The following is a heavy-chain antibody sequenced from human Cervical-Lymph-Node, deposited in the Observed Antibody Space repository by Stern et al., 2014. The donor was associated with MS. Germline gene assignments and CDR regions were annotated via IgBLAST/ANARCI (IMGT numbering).Heavy chain of an antibody. CDR2: IWYDGSNS. Sequence: QVQLVQSGGGVVQPGRSLRLSCVASGFPFSSYGMHWVRQSPGKGLEWGAAIWYDGSNSYHADSVKGRFTISRDDSKNTLYLQMNSLRVEDTAVYYCARDGPIGRDWSQGEYWGPGTLVTVSS. J-gene: IGHJ4*02. D-gene: IGHD3-9*01. CDR1: GFPFSSYG. V-gene: IGHV3-33*01. CDR3: ARDGPIGRDWSQGEY.